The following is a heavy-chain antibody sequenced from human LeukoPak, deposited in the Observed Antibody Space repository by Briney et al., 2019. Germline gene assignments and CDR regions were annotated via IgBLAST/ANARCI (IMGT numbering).Heavy chain of an antibody. CDR2: ISGSGGST. CDR3: AQQLGYKGYFDY. V-gene: IGHV3-23*01. J-gene: IGHJ4*02. CDR1: GFTFSSYA. Sequence: GGSLRLSCAASGFTFSSYAMSWVRQAPGKGLEWVSAISGSGGSTNYADSVKGRFTISRDNSKNTLYLQMNSLRAEDTAVYYCAQQLGYKGYFDYWGQGTLVTVSS. D-gene: IGHD6-13*01.